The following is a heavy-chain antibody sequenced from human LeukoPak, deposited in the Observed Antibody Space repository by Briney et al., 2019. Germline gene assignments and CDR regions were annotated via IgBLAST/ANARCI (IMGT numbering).Heavy chain of an antibody. J-gene: IGHJ5*02. CDR1: GFTFSTNH. CDR3: ARDLT. V-gene: IGHV3-53*01. Sequence: GGSLRLSCAASGFTFSTNHMTWVRQAPGKGLEWVSVIYSDGDSYYADSVKGRFTISRDNSKNTLYLQMYSLRAEDTAVYYCARDLTWGQGTLVTVSS. CDR2: IYSDGDS.